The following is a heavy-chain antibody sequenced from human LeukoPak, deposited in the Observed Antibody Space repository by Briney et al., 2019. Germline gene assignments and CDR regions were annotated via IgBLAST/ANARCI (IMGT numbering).Heavy chain of an antibody. Sequence: SETLSLTCGVDGGSFSGYYWSWIRQPPGKGLEWIGEINHSGSTNYNPSRKSRVTISLDTSKNQFSLKLSSVTAADTAVYYCARGPRNMNSYYYYMDVWGKGTTVTVSS. J-gene: IGHJ6*03. CDR1: GGSFSGYY. D-gene: IGHD1-14*01. CDR3: ARGPRNMNSYYYYMDV. V-gene: IGHV4-34*01. CDR2: INHSGST.